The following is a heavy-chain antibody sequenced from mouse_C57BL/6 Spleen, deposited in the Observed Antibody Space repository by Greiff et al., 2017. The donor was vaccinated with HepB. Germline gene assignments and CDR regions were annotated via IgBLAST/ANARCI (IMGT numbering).Heavy chain of an antibody. CDR2: INPSTGGT. CDR1: GYSFTGYY. CDR3: ARSQFIRRDYWYFDV. Sequence: EVKLQESGPELVKPGASVKISCKASGYSFTGYYMNWVKQSPEKSLEWIGEINPSTGGTTYNQKFKAKATLTVDKSSSTAYMQLKSLTSEDSAVYYCARSQFIRRDYWYFDVWGTGTTVTVSS. D-gene: IGHD1-1*01. J-gene: IGHJ1*03. V-gene: IGHV1-42*01.